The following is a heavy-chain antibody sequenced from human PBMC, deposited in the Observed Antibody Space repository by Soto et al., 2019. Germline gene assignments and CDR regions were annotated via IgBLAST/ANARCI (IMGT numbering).Heavy chain of an antibody. D-gene: IGHD6-13*01. CDR1: GFTFSGNY. CDR2: IYSGGST. J-gene: IGHJ6*03. Sequence: GGSLRLSCVASGFTFSGNYMSWVRQAPGKGLEWVSVIYSGGSTYYADSVKGRFTISRHNSKNTLYLQMNSLRAEDTAVSYCARGSSGIAAAGWHYYYYMDVTGKQTTVTVSS. CDR3: ARGSSGIAAAGWHYYYYMDV. V-gene: IGHV3-53*04.